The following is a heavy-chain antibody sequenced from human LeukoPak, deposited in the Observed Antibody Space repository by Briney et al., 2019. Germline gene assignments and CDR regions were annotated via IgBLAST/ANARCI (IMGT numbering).Heavy chain of an antibody. J-gene: IGHJ6*03. Sequence: GGSLRLSCAASGFTFSNYWMSWVRQAPGKGLEWVSYISSSGSTIYYADSVKGRFTISRDNAKNSLYLQMNSLRAEDTAVYYCARASLKYYYYYYMDVWGKGTTVTISS. V-gene: IGHV3-48*04. CDR3: ARASLKYYYYYYMDV. CDR1: GFTFSNYW. CDR2: ISSSGSTI.